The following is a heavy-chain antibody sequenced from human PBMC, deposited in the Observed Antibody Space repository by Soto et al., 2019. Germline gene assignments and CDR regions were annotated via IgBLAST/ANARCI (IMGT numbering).Heavy chain of an antibody. Sequence: SETLSLTCTVSGGSISSYYWSWIRQPPGKGLGWIGYIYYSGSTNYNPSLKSRVTISVDTSKNQFSLKLSSVTAADTAVYYCARVFGYWSGYETFSNWVDPWGQGTLVTVSS. D-gene: IGHD5-12*01. J-gene: IGHJ5*02. CDR3: ARVFGYWSGYETFSNWVDP. V-gene: IGHV4-59*01. CDR2: IYYSGST. CDR1: GGSISSYY.